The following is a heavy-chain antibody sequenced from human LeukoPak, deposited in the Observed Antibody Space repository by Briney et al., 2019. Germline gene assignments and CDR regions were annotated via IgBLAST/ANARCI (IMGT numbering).Heavy chain of an antibody. CDR1: GFTFTSYA. CDR2: ISGSGGGT. V-gene: IGHV3-23*01. Sequence: GGSLRLSCAASGFTFTSYAMSSVRRAPGKGLQWVSSISGSGGGTYSADSVKGRFTISRDNSKNTLYLQMNSLRVDDTAVYYCAKYRDDSSTLFDSWGQGSLVTVSS. CDR3: AKYRDDSSTLFDS. D-gene: IGHD3-16*01. J-gene: IGHJ4*02.